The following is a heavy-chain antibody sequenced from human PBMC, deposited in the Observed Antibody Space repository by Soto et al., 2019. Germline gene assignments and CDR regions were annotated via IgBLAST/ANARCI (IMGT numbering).Heavy chain of an antibody. D-gene: IGHD4-17*01. Sequence: EVQLVESGGGLIQPGGSLRLSCAASGFTVSRNYMSWVRQAPGKGLAWVSVIYSDGSTYYADSVKGRFTISRDSSKNTLYLQMNSPRVEDTAVYYCARVGYAVTTGGAFDIWGQGTMVTVSS. V-gene: IGHV3-53*01. CDR2: IYSDGST. CDR3: ARVGYAVTTGGAFDI. CDR1: GFTVSRNY. J-gene: IGHJ3*02.